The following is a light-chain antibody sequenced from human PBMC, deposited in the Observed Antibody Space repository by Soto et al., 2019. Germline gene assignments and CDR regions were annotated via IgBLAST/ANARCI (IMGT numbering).Light chain of an antibody. CDR1: QSIRSY. Sequence: IQLPQSPSYLSASLVDKVTITCRASQSIRSYLNWVQQKPGKAPKLLIYDASSLQTGVPSRFSGSGSGTDFSLTISSLQPEDFATYYCQQSYSTPPWTFGQGTKVDIK. CDR2: DAS. V-gene: IGKV1-39*01. J-gene: IGKJ1*01. CDR3: QQSYSTPPWT.